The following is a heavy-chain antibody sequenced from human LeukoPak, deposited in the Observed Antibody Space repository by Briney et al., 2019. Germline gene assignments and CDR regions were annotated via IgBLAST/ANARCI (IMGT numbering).Heavy chain of an antibody. CDR2: TSSSGSII. J-gene: IGHJ4*02. CDR1: GFTFSDYY. Sequence: GGSLRLSCVVSGFTFSDYYMSWIRQAPGKGLECISYTSSSGSIIYYADSVKGRFTISRDNSKNTLYLQMNSLRAEDTAVYYCAKALCSGSYFCGFDYWGQGTLVTVSS. V-gene: IGHV3-11*01. D-gene: IGHD1-26*01. CDR3: AKALCSGSYFCGFDY.